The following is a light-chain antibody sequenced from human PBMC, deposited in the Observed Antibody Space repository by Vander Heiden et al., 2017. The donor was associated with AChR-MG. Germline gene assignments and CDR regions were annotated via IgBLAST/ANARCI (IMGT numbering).Light chain of an antibody. CDR3: AAWDDSLSGWV. CDR1: SSNSGSNY. Sequence: QSVLTQPPSASGTPGQRVTISCSGSSSNSGSNYVYWYQQLPGTAPKLLIYSNNHRPSGVPDRFSGSKSGTSASLAISGLRSEDEADYYCAAWDDSLSGWVFGGGTKLTVL. J-gene: IGLJ3*02. V-gene: IGLV1-47*02. CDR2: SNN.